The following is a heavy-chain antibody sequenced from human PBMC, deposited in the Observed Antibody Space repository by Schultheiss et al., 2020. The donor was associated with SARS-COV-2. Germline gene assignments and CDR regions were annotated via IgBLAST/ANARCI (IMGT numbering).Heavy chain of an antibody. V-gene: IGHV3-7*01. J-gene: IGHJ4*02. Sequence: GGSLRLSCAASGFTFSSYAMSWVRQAPGKGLEWVANIKPDGSDKYYADSVKGRFTISRDNAKNSLYLQMNSLRAEDTAVYYCAREHSDIDYWGQGTLVTVSS. D-gene: IGHD2-15*01. CDR1: GFTFSSYA. CDR3: AREHSDIDY. CDR2: IKPDGSDK.